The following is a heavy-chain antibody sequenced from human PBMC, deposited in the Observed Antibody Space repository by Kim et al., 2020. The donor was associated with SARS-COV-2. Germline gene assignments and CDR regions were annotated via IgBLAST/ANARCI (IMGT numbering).Heavy chain of an antibody. D-gene: IGHD3-9*01. Sequence: SETLSLTCAVYGGSFSGYYWSWIRQPPGKGLEWIGEINHSGSTNYNPSLKSRVTISVDTSKNQFSLKLTSVTAADTAVYYFARWGYFDWLFRYYYGMDVWGQGTTVTVSS. CDR2: INHSGST. V-gene: IGHV4-34*01. CDR3: ARWGYFDWLFRYYYGMDV. J-gene: IGHJ6*02. CDR1: GGSFSGYY.